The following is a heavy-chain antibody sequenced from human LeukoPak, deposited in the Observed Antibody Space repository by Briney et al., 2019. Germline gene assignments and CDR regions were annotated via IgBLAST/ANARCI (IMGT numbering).Heavy chain of an antibody. CDR2: IYSGGST. D-gene: IGHD2-8*01. Sequence: GGSLRLSCAASGFTVSSNYMSWVRQAPGKGLEWVSVIYSGGSTYYADSVKGRFTISRDNSKNTLYLQMNSLRAEDTAVYYCARGCKQEGNWYFDLWGRGTLVTVSS. CDR3: ARGCKQEGNWYFDL. V-gene: IGHV3-53*01. CDR1: GFTVSSNY. J-gene: IGHJ2*01.